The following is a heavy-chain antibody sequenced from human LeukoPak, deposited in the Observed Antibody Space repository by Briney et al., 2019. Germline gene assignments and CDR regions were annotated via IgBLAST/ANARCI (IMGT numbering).Heavy chain of an antibody. D-gene: IGHD2-2*01. CDR2: INPHSGGT. CDR1: GGTFSDYA. J-gene: IGHJ4*02. V-gene: IGHV1-2*02. CDR3: ARDVGEYCSSTNCYASHY. Sequence: RASVKVSCKASGGTFSDYALNWVRQAPGQGLEWMGWINPHSGGTNYAQKFQGGVTMTRDTSITTAYMELSSLRSDDTAVYYCARDVGEYCSSTNCYASHYWGQGTLVTVSS.